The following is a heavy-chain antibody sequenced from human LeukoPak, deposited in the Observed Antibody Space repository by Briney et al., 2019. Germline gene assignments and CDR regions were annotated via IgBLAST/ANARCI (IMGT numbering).Heavy chain of an antibody. D-gene: IGHD5-24*01. Sequence: PSETLSLTCTVSGGSISSSSYYWGWIRQPPGKGLEWIGSIYYSGSTYYNPSLRSRVTISVDTSKNQFSLKLSSVTAADTAVYYCARYIRDGYNSGENYWGQGTLVTVSS. V-gene: IGHV4-39*07. CDR1: GGSISSSSYY. CDR3: ARYIRDGYNSGENY. CDR2: IYYSGST. J-gene: IGHJ4*02.